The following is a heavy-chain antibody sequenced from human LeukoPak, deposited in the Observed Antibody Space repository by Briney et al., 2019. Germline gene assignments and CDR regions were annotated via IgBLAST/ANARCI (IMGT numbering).Heavy chain of an antibody. CDR1: GGSISSGDYY. CDR3: ARHPPTDDYGYYYYYMDV. V-gene: IGHV4-30-4*08. CDR2: IYYSGST. Sequence: PSQTLSLTCTVSGGSISSGDYYWSWIRQPPGKGLEWIGYIYYSGSTNYNPSLKSRVTISVDTSKNQFSLKLSSVTAADTAVYYCARHPPTDDYGYYYYYMDVWGKGTTVTVSS. D-gene: IGHD4-17*01. J-gene: IGHJ6*03.